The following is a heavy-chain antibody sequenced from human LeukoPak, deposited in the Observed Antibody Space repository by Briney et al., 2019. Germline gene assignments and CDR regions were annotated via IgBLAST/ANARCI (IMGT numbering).Heavy chain of an antibody. J-gene: IGHJ4*02. D-gene: IGHD3-10*01. Sequence: PSETLSLTCTVSGGSISSSSYYWGWIRQPPGKGLEWIGDINDSGTTKYNPTLKSRVTISIDTSKKQFSLKVKSVTAADTAVYYCARLPLGAFGEVLNFDCWGQGTLVTVSS. CDR3: ARLPLGAFGEVLNFDC. V-gene: IGHV4-39*01. CDR1: GGSISSSSYY. CDR2: INDSGTT.